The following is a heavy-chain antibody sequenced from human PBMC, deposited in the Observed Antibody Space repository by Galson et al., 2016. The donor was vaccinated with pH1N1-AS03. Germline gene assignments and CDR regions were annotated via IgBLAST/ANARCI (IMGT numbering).Heavy chain of an antibody. J-gene: IGHJ4*02. CDR2: TYLRSTWYH. CDR1: GDSVLSDSAA. D-gene: IGHD1-26*01. Sequence: CAISGDSVLSDSAAWNWVRQSPSRGLEWLGRTYLRSTWYHDYAESMKSRIIINADTSKNQFSLQLKFVTPEATAIYYCARDHLGAGPAFDYWGQGTLVTVSS. CDR3: ARDHLGAGPAFDY. V-gene: IGHV6-1*01.